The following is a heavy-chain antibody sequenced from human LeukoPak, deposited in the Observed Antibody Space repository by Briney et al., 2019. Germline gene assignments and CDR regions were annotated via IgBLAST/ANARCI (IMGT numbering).Heavy chain of an antibody. J-gene: IGHJ4*02. V-gene: IGHV4-4*07. D-gene: IGHD3-22*01. CDR3: AREYCDTSGLDY. CDR1: GGSISSYY. CDR2: IYISGST. Sequence: SETLSLTCIVSGGSISSYYWSWIRQPAGKGLEWIGRIYISGSTNYNPSLKSRVIMSVDTSKNQFSLKLSSVTAADTAVYYCAREYCDTSGLDYWGQGTLVIVS.